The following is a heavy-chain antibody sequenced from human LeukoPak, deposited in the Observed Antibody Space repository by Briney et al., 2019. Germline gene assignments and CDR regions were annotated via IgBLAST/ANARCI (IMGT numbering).Heavy chain of an antibody. D-gene: IGHD3-22*01. Sequence: PGGSLRLSCAASGFTFSSYGMSWVRQAPGKGLEWVSAISGSGGSTYYADSVKGRFTISRDNSKNTLYLQMNSLRAEDTAVYYCARDQLVGGYYYDSSGRIRDPNWYFDLWGRGTLVTVSS. CDR1: GFTFSSYG. V-gene: IGHV3-23*01. J-gene: IGHJ2*01. CDR3: ARDQLVGGYYYDSSGRIRDPNWYFDL. CDR2: ISGSGGST.